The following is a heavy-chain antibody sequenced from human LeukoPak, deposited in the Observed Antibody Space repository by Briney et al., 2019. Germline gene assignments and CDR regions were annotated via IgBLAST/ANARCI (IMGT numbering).Heavy chain of an antibody. CDR3: ARGGRIQLWLRSYYFDY. CDR1: GYTFTSYA. J-gene: IGHJ4*02. D-gene: IGHD5-18*01. CDR2: INAGNGNT. V-gene: IGHV1-3*01. Sequence: ASVKVSCKASGYTFTSYAMHWVRQAPGQRLEWMGWINAGNGNTKYSQKFQGRVTITRDTSASTAYMELSSLRSEDTAVYYCARGGRIQLWLRSYYFDYWGQGTLVTVPS.